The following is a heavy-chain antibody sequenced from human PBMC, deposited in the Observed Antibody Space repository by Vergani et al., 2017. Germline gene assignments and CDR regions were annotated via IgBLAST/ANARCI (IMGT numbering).Heavy chain of an antibody. CDR2: ISSSSSYI. CDR3: ARGAYDILTRYYHYYYSYGMDV. J-gene: IGHJ6*02. Sequence: EVQMVESGGGLVKPGGSLRLSCAASGFTFSSYSMNWVRQAPGKGLEWVSSISSSSSYIYYADSVKGRFTISRDNAKNSLYLQMNSLRAEYTSVYYCARGAYDILTRYYHYYYSYGMDVWGQGTTVTVSS. V-gene: IGHV3-21*01. D-gene: IGHD3-9*01. CDR1: GFTFSSYS.